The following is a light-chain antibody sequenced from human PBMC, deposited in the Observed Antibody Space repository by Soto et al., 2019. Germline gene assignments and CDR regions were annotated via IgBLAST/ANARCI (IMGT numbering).Light chain of an antibody. CDR3: QQYNNWPWT. Sequence: EILMTQSPATLSVSPGERATLSCRASQSVSSNLAWYQQKPGQAPRLLIYAVSTRPTGIPARFSGSGSGTEFTLTISSLQSEDFAVYYCQQYNNWPWTFGQGTKVDIK. J-gene: IGKJ1*01. CDR2: AVS. V-gene: IGKV3-15*01. CDR1: QSVSSN.